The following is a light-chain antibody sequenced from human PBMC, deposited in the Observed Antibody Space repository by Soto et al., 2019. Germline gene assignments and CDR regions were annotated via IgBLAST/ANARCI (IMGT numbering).Light chain of an antibody. CDR2: DVS. CDR1: NSEVGGYNY. J-gene: IGLJ1*01. V-gene: IGLV2-14*01. Sequence: QSVLTQPASVSGSPGQSITISCTGTNSEVGGYNYVSWYQQHPGKAPKFMIYDVSNRPSGVSNLFSGSKSGNTASLTISGLQAEDEADYYCSSYTTSNTRQIVFGTGTKVTVL. CDR3: SSYTTSNTRQIV.